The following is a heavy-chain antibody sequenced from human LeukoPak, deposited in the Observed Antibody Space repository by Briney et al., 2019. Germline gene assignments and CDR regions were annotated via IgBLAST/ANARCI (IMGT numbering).Heavy chain of an antibody. CDR1: GXTFSSYE. D-gene: IGHD1-26*01. V-gene: IGHV3-48*03. CDR2: ISSSGSTI. Sequence: GGSLRLSCAASGXTFSSYEMNWVRQAPGKGLEWVSYISSSGSTIYYADSVKGRFTISRDNAKNSLYLQMNSLRAEDTAVYYCAKSWPPAGVDVWGQGTSVTVSS. CDR3: AKSWPPAGVDV. J-gene: IGHJ6*02.